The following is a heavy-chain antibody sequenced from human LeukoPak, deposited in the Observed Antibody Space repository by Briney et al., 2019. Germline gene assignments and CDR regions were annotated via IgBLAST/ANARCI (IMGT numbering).Heavy chain of an antibody. D-gene: IGHD3-22*01. CDR1: GFTFSSYS. Sequence: GGSLRLSCAASGFTFSSYSMNWVRQAPGKGLEWVSSISSSKNYIYYADSVKGRFTISRDNAKNSLYLQMNSLRAEDTAVYYCARDKISYDSSGYYYAGAFDIWGQGTMVTVSS. V-gene: IGHV3-21*01. CDR3: ARDKISYDSSGYYYAGAFDI. CDR2: ISSSKNYI. J-gene: IGHJ3*02.